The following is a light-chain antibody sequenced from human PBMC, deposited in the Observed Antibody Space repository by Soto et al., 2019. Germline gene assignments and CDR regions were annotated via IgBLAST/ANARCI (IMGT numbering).Light chain of an antibody. CDR1: QGISSY. V-gene: IGKV1-8*01. J-gene: IGKJ5*01. CDR3: QQYYSYLII. CDR2: AAS. Sequence: AIRMTQSPSSLSASTGDRVTITCRASQGISSYLAWYQQKPGKAPKLLIYAASTLQSGVPSRFSGSGSGTDFTLTISCLQSQDFATYYCQQYYSYLIIFGQGTRLGIK.